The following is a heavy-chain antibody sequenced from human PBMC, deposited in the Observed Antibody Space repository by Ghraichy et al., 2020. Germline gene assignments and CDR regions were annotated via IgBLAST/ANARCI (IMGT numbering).Heavy chain of an antibody. J-gene: IGHJ4*02. CDR2: VYYSGST. V-gene: IGHV4-39*01. D-gene: IGHD6-13*01. CDR3: ARRTGSSWYHDY. CDR1: GDSISGSSDF. Sequence: SQTRSLTCTVSGDSISGSSDFWGWIRQPPGKGLEWIGSVYYSGSTYYNPSLKSRVTISVDTSKNQFSLKLRSVTAADTAVYYCARRTGSSWYHDYWGQGTLVTVSS.